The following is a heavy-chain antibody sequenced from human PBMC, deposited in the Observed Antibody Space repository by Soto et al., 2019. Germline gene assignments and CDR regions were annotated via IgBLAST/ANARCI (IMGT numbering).Heavy chain of an antibody. CDR1: GGSFSGYY. Sequence: SETLSLTCAVYGGSFSGYYWSWIRQPPGKGLEWIGEINHSGSTNYNPPLKSRVTISVDTSKNQFSLKLSSVTAADTAVYYCARHFLRAVAGIRSDNWFDPWGQGTLVTVSS. CDR2: INHSGST. J-gene: IGHJ5*02. CDR3: ARHFLRAVAGIRSDNWFDP. D-gene: IGHD6-19*01. V-gene: IGHV4-34*01.